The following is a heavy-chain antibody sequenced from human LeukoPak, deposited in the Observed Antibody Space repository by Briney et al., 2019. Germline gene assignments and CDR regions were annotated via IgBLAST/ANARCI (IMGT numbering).Heavy chain of an antibody. CDR3: ARDILAGGLYFDY. CDR2: IYTSGST. CDR1: GGSISSGSYY. D-gene: IGHD3/OR15-3a*01. V-gene: IGHV4-61*02. Sequence: SQTLSLTCTVSGGSISSGSYYWSWIRQPAGKGLEWIGRIYTSGSTNYNPSLKSRVTISVDTSKNQFSLKLSSVTAADTAVYYCARDILAGGLYFDYWGQGTLVTVSS. J-gene: IGHJ4*02.